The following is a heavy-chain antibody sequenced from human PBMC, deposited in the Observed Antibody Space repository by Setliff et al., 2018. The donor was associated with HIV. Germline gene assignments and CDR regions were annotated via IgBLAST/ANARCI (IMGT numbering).Heavy chain of an antibody. CDR1: GYMFTSYW. CDR2: IYPGDSET. D-gene: IGHD2-15*01. Sequence: PGESLKISCKGSGYMFTSYWIGWVRQMPGKGLEWLGIIYPGDSETRYSPSFQGQVTISADKSINTAYLQWSSLKASDTAMYYCSRVYCRGGTCPHYFDYWAQGTLVTV. J-gene: IGHJ4*02. V-gene: IGHV5-51*01. CDR3: SRVYCRGGTCPHYFDY.